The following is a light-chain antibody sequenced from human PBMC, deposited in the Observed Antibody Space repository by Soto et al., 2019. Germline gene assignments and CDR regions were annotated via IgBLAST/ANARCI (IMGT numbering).Light chain of an antibody. Sequence: HSVLTQPPSVSAAPGQKVTISCSGSNSNIGNNYVAWYRQVPGTVLKLLIHDNYKRASGIPARFSASKSGTSATLGITGLQTGDEADYYCGTWDTSLSAGVFGGGTKLTVL. CDR2: DNY. J-gene: IGLJ2*01. CDR3: GTWDTSLSAGV. CDR1: NSNIGNNY. V-gene: IGLV1-51*01.